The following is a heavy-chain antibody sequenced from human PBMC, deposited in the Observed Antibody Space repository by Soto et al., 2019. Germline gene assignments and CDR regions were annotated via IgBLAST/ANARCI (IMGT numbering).Heavy chain of an antibody. Sequence: DVQLAESGGGLVKPGESLRLSCEASGFTFSSYNMDWVRQGTGEELEWVSFISYSGTDIKYADSVQGRFTISRDNAKNSLYVEMNNLRVEDTAVYYCARPDCSGDGCHLIEYWGQGTPVTVSS. CDR3: ARPDCSGDGCHLIEY. J-gene: IGHJ4*02. V-gene: IGHV3-21*06. D-gene: IGHD2-21*02. CDR1: GFTFSSYN. CDR2: ISYSGTDI.